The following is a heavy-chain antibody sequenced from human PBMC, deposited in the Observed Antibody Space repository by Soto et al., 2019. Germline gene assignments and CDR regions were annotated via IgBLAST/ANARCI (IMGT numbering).Heavy chain of an antibody. J-gene: IGHJ4*02. V-gene: IGHV1-18*01. Sequence: ASVKVSCKASGYTFTSYGISWVRQAPGQGLEWMGWISAYNGNTNYAQKLKGRVTMTTDTSTSTAYMELRSLRSDDTAVYYCARAYYYDSSGYPFDYWGQGTLVTVSS. CDR1: GYTFTSYG. CDR3: ARAYYYDSSGYPFDY. CDR2: ISAYNGNT. D-gene: IGHD3-22*01.